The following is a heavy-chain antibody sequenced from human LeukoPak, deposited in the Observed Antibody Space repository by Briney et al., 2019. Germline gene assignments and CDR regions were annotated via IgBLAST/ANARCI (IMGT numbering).Heavy chain of an antibody. V-gene: IGHV3-23*01. CDR2: ISGSGGST. Sequence: PGGSLRLSCAASGFTFSSYAMSWVRQAPGKGLEWVSAISGSGGSTYHADSVKGRFTISRDNSKNTLYLQMNSLRAEDTAVYYCAKGVKGVVVITAWFDPWGQGTLVTVSS. D-gene: IGHD3-22*01. CDR3: AKGVKGVVVITAWFDP. J-gene: IGHJ5*02. CDR1: GFTFSSYA.